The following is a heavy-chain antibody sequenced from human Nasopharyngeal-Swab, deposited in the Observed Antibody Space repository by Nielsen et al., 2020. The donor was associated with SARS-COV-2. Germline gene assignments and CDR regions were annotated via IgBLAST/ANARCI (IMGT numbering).Heavy chain of an antibody. D-gene: IGHD1-26*01. CDR1: GFTFRIYG. J-gene: IGHJ6*03. CDR3: AKGLRVGSAYYFYYYMDV. V-gene: IGHV3-30*06. Sequence: ATCGFTFRIYGMHWVRQAPGKGLEWVAVTSFDGSNKSYADSVKGRFTISKDYAQNTLYLHMNSLRAEDTAVYYCAKGLRVGSAYYFYYYMDVWGKGTTVTVSS. CDR2: TSFDGSNK.